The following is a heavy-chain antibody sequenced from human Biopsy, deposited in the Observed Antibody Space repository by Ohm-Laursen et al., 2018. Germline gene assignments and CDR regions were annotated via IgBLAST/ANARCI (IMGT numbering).Heavy chain of an antibody. CDR2: INPGGNST. CDR3: ARADPPLFYYGSGSSNWFDP. V-gene: IGHV1-8*01. J-gene: IGHJ5*02. CDR1: GYTFTTYD. D-gene: IGHD3-10*01. Sequence: ASVKVSCKASGYTFTTYDITWVRQAPGQGLEWMGIINPGGNSTAYAQNFQGRVTMTRNTSISTAYMELSSLRSEDTAVYFCARADPPLFYYGSGSSNWFDPWGQGTLVTVSS.